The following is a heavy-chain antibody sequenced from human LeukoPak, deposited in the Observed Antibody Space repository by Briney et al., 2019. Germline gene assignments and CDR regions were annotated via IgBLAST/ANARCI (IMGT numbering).Heavy chain of an antibody. J-gene: IGHJ3*02. CDR1: GGTFSSYA. V-gene: IGHV1-69*05. CDR3: ARVVTTAGGVAFDI. Sequence: GASVNVSCKASGGTFSSYAISWVRQAPGQGREWMGGIIPIFGTANYAKKFQGRVTITTDESTSTAYMELSSLRSEDTAVYYCARVVTTAGGVAFDIWGQGTMVTVSS. D-gene: IGHD4-11*01. CDR2: IIPIFGTA.